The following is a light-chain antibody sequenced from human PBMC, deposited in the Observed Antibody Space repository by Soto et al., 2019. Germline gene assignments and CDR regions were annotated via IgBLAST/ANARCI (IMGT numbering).Light chain of an antibody. CDR1: QSISSN. V-gene: IGKV3-15*01. CDR2: GAS. CDR3: QQYNKWPRT. J-gene: IGKJ1*01. Sequence: EIVMTQSPATLSLSPGERATLSCRASQSISSNVAWYQQKPGQAPRFLMYGASTRATGTPARFSGSGSGTEFPLNISSLQSEDFAVYYCQQYNKWPRTFGQGTKVEV.